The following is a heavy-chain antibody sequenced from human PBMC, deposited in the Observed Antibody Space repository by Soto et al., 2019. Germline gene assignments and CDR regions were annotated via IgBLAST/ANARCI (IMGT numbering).Heavy chain of an antibody. J-gene: IGHJ3*02. V-gene: IGHV1-3*01. CDR1: GYTFTSYA. CDR2: INAGNGNT. CDR3: ASGARYRSGDSCYYVDAFDI. Sequence: ASVKVSCKASGYTFTSYAMHWVRQAPGQRLEWMGWINAGNGNTKYSQKFQGRVTITRDTSASTAYMELSSLRSEDTAVYYCASGARYRSGDSCYYVDAFDIWGQGTMVT. D-gene: IGHD2-15*01.